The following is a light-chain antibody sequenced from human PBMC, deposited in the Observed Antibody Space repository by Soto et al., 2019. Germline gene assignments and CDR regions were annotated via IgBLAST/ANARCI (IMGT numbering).Light chain of an antibody. V-gene: IGKV1-5*01. CDR1: QTIGPW. Sequence: DIQMTQSPSTLSASVGDRVTVTCRASQTIGPWLAWLQQKPGQAPRLLIYGVSTLYSGVPSRFSGSGSGAEFTLTISSLQPDDFATYYCHQYADYPWTFGQGTKVEIK. J-gene: IGKJ1*01. CDR2: GVS. CDR3: HQYADYPWT.